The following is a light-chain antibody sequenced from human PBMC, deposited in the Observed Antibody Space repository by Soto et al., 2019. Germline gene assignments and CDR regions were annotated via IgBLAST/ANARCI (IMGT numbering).Light chain of an antibody. CDR1: SSDVGGYNY. J-gene: IGLJ1*01. V-gene: IGLV2-14*01. Sequence: QSVLTQPASVSGSPGQSITISCTGTSSDVGGYNYFSWYQQHPGKAPKLMIYDVSNRPSGVSILFSGSKSGNTASLTISGLQAEDEADYYCSSYTSSATRVFGTGTKLTVL. CDR2: DVS. CDR3: SSYTSSATRV.